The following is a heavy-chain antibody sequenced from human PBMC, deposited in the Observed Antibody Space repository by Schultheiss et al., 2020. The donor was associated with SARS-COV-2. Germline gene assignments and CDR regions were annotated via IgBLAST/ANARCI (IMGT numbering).Heavy chain of an antibody. CDR1: GFTVSRKY. Sequence: GGSLRLSCAACGFTVSRKYMSWVRQTPGKGLEWVSAISGSGGSTYYADSVRGRFAISRDNSKNTLYLQMNSLRAEDTAVYYCAKKVGAVADYWGQGILVTVSS. CDR2: ISGSGGST. D-gene: IGHD6-19*01. J-gene: IGHJ4*02. CDR3: AKKVGAVADY. V-gene: IGHV3-23*01.